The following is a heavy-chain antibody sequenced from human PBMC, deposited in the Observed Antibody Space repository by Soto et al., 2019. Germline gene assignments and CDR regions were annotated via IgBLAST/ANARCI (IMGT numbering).Heavy chain of an antibody. D-gene: IGHD2-2*02. Sequence: GGSLRLSCAASGFNFNDYDISWIRQAPGQGLEWLSYISSSGSTIYYADSVKGRFTISRDNAKNSVSLQMNSLRAEDTAVYYCAREYTAWPLAYGLDVWGQGTTVTVSS. V-gene: IGHV3-11*04. CDR3: AREYTAWPLAYGLDV. CDR1: GFNFNDYD. J-gene: IGHJ6*02. CDR2: ISSSGSTI.